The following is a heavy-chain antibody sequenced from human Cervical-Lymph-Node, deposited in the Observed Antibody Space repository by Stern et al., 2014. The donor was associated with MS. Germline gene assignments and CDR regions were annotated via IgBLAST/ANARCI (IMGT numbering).Heavy chain of an antibody. CDR3: ARKRYFDY. CDR1: GDTFTTYF. CDR2: IFPGGSDI. Sequence: EVQLEESGPEVEKPGESLKISCPASGDTFTTYFIGWVRPRPGTGREWIPFIFPGGSDIRYSPSFQGQVTISADKASSPAYLQWNNLKASDTAIYYCARKRYFDYWGQGTLVTVSS. V-gene: IGHV5-51*01. J-gene: IGHJ4*02.